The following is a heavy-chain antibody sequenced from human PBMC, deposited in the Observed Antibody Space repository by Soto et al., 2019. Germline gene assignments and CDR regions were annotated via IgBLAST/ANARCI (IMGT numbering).Heavy chain of an antibody. V-gene: IGHV1-46*01. J-gene: IGHJ4*02. CDR3: ARDTPFSAGY. CDR2: INPSGGGT. D-gene: IGHD3-3*02. CDR1: GYTFLDCY. Sequence: QVQLVQSGTEVKKPGASVKVSCKASGYTFLDCYIHWVRQAPGQGLEWMGFINPSGGGTTYAQQFQGRLTMTRDTSTSTVYMELISLSSEDTAICYCARDTPFSAGYWGQGTLVT.